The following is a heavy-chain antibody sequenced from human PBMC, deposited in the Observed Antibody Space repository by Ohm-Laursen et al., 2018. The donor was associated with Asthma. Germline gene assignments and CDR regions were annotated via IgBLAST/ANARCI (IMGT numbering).Heavy chain of an antibody. Sequence: ASVKVSCKASGYTFTGYYMHWVRQAPGQGLEWMGIINPSGGSTSYAQKFQGRVTMTRDTSISTAYMELSRLRSDDTAVYYCARSRHYYDGSGYPDYWGQGTLVTVSS. CDR2: INPSGGST. CDR1: GYTFTGYY. J-gene: IGHJ4*02. V-gene: IGHV1-46*01. D-gene: IGHD3-22*01. CDR3: ARSRHYYDGSGYPDY.